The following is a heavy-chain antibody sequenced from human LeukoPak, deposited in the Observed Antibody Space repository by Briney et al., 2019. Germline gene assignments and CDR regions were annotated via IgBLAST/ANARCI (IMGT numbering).Heavy chain of an antibody. V-gene: IGHV3-30*18. CDR3: AKVAGYYYDSSGYSDEDAFDI. CDR2: ISYDGSNK. D-gene: IGHD3-22*01. J-gene: IGHJ3*02. CDR1: GFTFSSYG. Sequence: GRSLRLSCAASGFTFSSYGMHWVRQAPGKGLEWVAVISYDGSNKYYADSVKGRFTISRDNSKNTLYLQMNSLRAEDTAVYYCAKVAGYYYDSSGYSDEDAFDIWGQGTMVTVSS.